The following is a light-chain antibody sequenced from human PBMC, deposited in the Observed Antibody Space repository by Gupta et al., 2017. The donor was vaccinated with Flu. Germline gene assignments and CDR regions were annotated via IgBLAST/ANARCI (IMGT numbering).Light chain of an antibody. CDR3: QQSYSTPPT. J-gene: IGKJ5*01. Sequence: DIQMTQSPSSLSASVGDRVTITCRASQRISSYLNWYQQKPGKAPKFLIYAASSLQSGVASRFSGSGAGTDFSLTINRLQPEDFAIYYCQQSYSTPPTFGQGTRLEI. CDR1: QRISSY. CDR2: AAS. V-gene: IGKV1-39*01.